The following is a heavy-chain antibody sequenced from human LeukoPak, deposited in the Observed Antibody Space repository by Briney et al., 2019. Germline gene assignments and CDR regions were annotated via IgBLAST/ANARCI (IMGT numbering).Heavy chain of an antibody. CDR2: ISGSGGSI. CDR3: ARDANAGYSVNWFDP. V-gene: IGHV3-23*01. Sequence: PGGSLRLSCAASGFTFSRYAMNWVRQAPGKGLQWVSVISGSGGSIYYADSVKGRFTISRDNAKNSLYLQMDSLRAEDTAIYYCARDANAGYSVNWFDPWGQGTLVTVSS. D-gene: IGHD5/OR15-5a*01. CDR1: GFTFSRYA. J-gene: IGHJ5*01.